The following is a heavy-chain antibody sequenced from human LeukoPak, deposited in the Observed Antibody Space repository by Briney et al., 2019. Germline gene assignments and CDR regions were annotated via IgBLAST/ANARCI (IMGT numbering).Heavy chain of an antibody. J-gene: IGHJ4*02. CDR1: GGSISSYY. D-gene: IGHD4-23*01. CDR2: IYYSGST. CDR3: ARLSGGGGNLLDS. V-gene: IGHV4-59*08. Sequence: SETLSLTCTVSGGSISSYYWSWIRQPPGKGLEWIGYIYYSGSTNYNPSLTSRVTISLGTPQNQFYLLLQSVTAADTAIYYCARLSGGGGNLLDSWGQGALLTVSS.